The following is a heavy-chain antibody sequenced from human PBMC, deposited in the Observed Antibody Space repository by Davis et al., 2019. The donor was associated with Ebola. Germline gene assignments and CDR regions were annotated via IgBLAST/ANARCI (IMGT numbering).Heavy chain of an antibody. CDR2: IIPIFGTA. J-gene: IGHJ6*02. D-gene: IGHD5-18*01. V-gene: IGHV1-69*13. CDR3: ARDTGLQLSGPVYYGMDV. CDR1: GGTFSSYA. Sequence: SVKVSCKASGGTFSSYAIGWVRQAPGQGLVWMGGIIPIFGTANYAQKFQGRVTITADESTSTAYMELSSLRSEDTDLYYCARDTGLQLSGPVYYGMDVWGQGTTVTVSS.